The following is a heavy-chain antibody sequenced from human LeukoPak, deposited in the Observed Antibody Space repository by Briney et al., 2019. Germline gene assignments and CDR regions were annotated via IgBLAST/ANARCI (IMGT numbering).Heavy chain of an antibody. CDR1: GCSISSSSYY. J-gene: IGHJ5*02. D-gene: IGHD6-19*01. Sequence: SGTLSLTCTVSGCSISSSSYYWGWIRQPPGKGLGWIWGIYYSGSTYYNPSLKSRVTISVDTSKNQFSLKLSSVTAADTAVYYCARDCSLSSSGWSFDPWGQGTLVTVSS. V-gene: IGHV4-39*07. CDR3: ARDCSLSSSGWSFDP. CDR2: IYYSGST.